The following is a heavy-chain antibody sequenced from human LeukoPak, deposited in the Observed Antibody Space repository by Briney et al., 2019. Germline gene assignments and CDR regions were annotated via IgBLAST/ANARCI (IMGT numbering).Heavy chain of an antibody. V-gene: IGHV4-34*01. CDR1: GGSVSDYY. CDR2: INHSGGT. Sequence: SETLSLTCTISGGSVSDYYWSWIRQSPGKGLEWIGEINHSGGTKYNPSLKSRVTISVDTSKNQFSLKLSSVTAADTAMYYCARVKDPGGYYYYYYMDVWGKGTTVTVSS. J-gene: IGHJ6*03. CDR3: ARVKDPGGYYYYYYMDV. D-gene: IGHD3-16*01.